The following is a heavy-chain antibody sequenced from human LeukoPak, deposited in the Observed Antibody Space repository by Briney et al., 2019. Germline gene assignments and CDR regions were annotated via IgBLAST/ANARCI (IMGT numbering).Heavy chain of an antibody. V-gene: IGHV3-21*01. CDR3: ARDYYMAFDI. Sequence: PGGSLRLSCAASGFTFSSYSMNWVRQAPVKGLEWVSCISSRSSYIYYADSVKGRFTISRDNAKNSLYLQMNSLRAEDTAVYYCARDYYMAFDIWGQGTMVTVSS. D-gene: IGHD3-10*01. J-gene: IGHJ3*02. CDR1: GFTFSSYS. CDR2: ISSRSSYI.